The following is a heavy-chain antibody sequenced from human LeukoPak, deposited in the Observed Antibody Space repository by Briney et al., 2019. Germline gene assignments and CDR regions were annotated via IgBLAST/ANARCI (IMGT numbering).Heavy chain of an antibody. CDR1: GFTFSSYA. Sequence: GGSLRLSCAASGFTFSSYAMSWVRQGPGKGLEWVSTIGGDGEKTYYADSVKGRLTVSRDNSKNTLYLQMNSLRVEDTAVYSCARTVAGDYWGQGTLVTVSS. D-gene: IGHD6-19*01. V-gene: IGHV3-23*01. CDR3: ARTVAGDY. J-gene: IGHJ4*02. CDR2: IGGDGEKT.